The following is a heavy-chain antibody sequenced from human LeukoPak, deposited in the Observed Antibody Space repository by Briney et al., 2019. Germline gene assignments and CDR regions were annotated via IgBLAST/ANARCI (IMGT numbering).Heavy chain of an antibody. CDR3: ASRPDVYNFRGWSL. J-gene: IGHJ4*02. D-gene: IGHD5-24*01. CDR2: IIPILNTA. V-gene: IGHV1-69*05. CDR1: GGTFISYT. Sequence: SVKVSCKASGGTFISYTISWVRQAPGQGLAWVGGIIPILNTATYAQKFQGRVAVTTDESSTTAYMELSSLRSEYTAVYYCASRPDVYNFRGWSLWGQGTLVTVST.